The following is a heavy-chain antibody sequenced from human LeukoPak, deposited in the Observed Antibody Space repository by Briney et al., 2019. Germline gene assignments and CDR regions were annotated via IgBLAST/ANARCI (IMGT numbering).Heavy chain of an antibody. CDR3: ARVRSGYSYGYFDY. D-gene: IGHD5-18*01. J-gene: IGHJ4*02. V-gene: IGHV4-4*02. Sequence: SETLSLTCNVSGGSISSSNWWSWVRQPPGKGLEWIGEIYHSGSTNYNPSLKSRVTISVDKSKNQFSLKLSSVTAADTAVYYCARVRSGYSYGYFDYWGQGTLVTVSS. CDR2: IYHSGST. CDR1: GGSISSSNW.